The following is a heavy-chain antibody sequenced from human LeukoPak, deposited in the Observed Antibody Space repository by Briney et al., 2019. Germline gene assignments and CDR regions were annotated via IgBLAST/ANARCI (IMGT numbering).Heavy chain of an antibody. V-gene: IGHV3-30-3*01. CDR2: ISYDGSNK. Sequence: PGGSLRLSCAASGFTFSSYAMHWVRQAPGKGLEWVAVISYDGSNKYYADSVKGRFTISRDNSKNTLYLQMNSLRAEDTAVYYCARDLSSSWPYYFDYWGQGTLVTVSS. CDR3: ARDLSSSWPYYFDY. J-gene: IGHJ4*02. CDR1: GFTFSSYA. D-gene: IGHD6-13*01.